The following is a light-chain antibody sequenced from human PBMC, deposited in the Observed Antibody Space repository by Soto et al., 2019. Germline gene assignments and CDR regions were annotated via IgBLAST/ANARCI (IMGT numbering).Light chain of an antibody. V-gene: IGKV1-9*01. J-gene: IGKJ4*01. Sequence: QLTLSLSSLSATVGDRVTITCRASQSISSYLAWYQQKPGKAPKLLISSASTLQSGIPSRFSGSGSGTDCTLTISSLQPEDFATYYCQHLYSYPRTFGGGTKVAIK. CDR1: QSISSY. CDR3: QHLYSYPRT. CDR2: SAS.